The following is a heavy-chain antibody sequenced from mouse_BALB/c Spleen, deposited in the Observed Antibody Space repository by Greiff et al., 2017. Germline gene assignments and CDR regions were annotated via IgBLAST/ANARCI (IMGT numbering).Heavy chain of an antibody. V-gene: IGHV3-6*02. CDR1: GYSITSGYY. D-gene: IGHD2-4*01. Sequence: ESGPGLVKPSQSLSLTCSVTGYSITSGYYWNWIRQFPGNKLEWMGYISYDGSNNYNPSLKNRISTTRDTSKNQFFLKLNSVTTEDTATYYCAYDYDVRYAMDYWGQGTSVTVSS. CDR3: AYDYDVRYAMDY. CDR2: ISYDGSN. J-gene: IGHJ4*01.